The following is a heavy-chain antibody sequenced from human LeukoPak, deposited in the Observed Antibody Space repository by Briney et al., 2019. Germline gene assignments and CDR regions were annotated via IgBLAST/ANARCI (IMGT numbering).Heavy chain of an antibody. V-gene: IGHV1-69*06. CDR1: GGTFSSYA. CDR3: ARGVQWELRYYFDY. CDR2: IIPIFGTA. D-gene: IGHD1-26*01. J-gene: IGHJ4*02. Sequence: GASVKVSCKASGGTFSSYAISWVRQAPGQGLEWMGGIIPIFGTANYAQKFQGRVTITADKSTSTAYMELSSLRSEDTAVYYCARGVQWELRYYFDYWGQGTLVTVSS.